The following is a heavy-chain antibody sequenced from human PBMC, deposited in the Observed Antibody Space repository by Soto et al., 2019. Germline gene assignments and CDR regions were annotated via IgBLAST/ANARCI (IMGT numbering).Heavy chain of an antibody. V-gene: IGHV3-23*01. CDR1: GFTFSSYA. J-gene: IGHJ6*02. D-gene: IGHD4-4*01. CDR2: ISGSGGST. CDR3: ASKETTAGGYYYYGMDV. Sequence: LRLSCAASGFTFSSYAMSWVRQAPGKGLEWVSAISGSGGSTYYADSVKGRFTISRDNSKNTLYLQMNSLRAEDTAVYYCASKETTAGGYYYYGMDVWGQGPTVTVSS.